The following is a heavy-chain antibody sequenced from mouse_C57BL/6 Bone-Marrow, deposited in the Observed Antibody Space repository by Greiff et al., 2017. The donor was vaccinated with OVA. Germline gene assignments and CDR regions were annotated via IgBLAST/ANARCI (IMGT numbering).Heavy chain of an antibody. D-gene: IGHD1-1*01. V-gene: IGHV5-6*01. CDR2: ISSGGSYT. Sequence: EVKLVESGGDLVKPGGSLKLSCAASGFTFSSYGMSWVRQTPDKRLEWVATISSGGSYTYYPDSVKGRFTISRDNAKNTLYLQRSSLKSEDTAMYYCARHGGTTVVANWYFDVWGTGTTVTVSS. CDR1: GFTFSSYG. J-gene: IGHJ1*03. CDR3: ARHGGTTVVANWYFDV.